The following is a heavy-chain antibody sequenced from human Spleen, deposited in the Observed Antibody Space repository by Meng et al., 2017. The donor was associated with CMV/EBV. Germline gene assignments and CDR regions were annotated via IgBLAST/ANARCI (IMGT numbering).Heavy chain of an antibody. J-gene: IGHJ4*02. V-gene: IGHV1-2*06. CDR2: VSPNNGDT. CDR1: GYTFSGYY. Sequence: ASVKVSCKASGYTFSGYYIHWVRQAPGQGLEWMGRVSPNNGDTKYAQKFQGRVSMTRDTSINTAYMDLSRLTSDDTAVYYCARVIAVAGTAPVDYWGRGTLVTVSS. D-gene: IGHD6-19*01. CDR3: ARVIAVAGTAPVDY.